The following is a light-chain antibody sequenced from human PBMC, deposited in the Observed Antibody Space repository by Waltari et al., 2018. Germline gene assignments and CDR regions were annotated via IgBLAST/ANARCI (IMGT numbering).Light chain of an antibody. Sequence: SYVLTQPPSVSGAPGQTATLTCGGDNIGHKSVNWYQQKPGQAPVLVIYYDRDRPSGSPERFSGSNSGNTATLTISGVEAGDEADYYCQVWDAISDHVVFGGGTKLTVL. CDR2: YDR. J-gene: IGLJ2*01. V-gene: IGLV3-21*04. CDR3: QVWDAISDHVV. CDR1: NIGHKS.